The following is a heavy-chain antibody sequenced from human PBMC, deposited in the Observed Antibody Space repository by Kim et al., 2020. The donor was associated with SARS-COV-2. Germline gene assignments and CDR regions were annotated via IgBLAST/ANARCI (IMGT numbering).Heavy chain of an antibody. V-gene: IGHV1-46*01. D-gene: IGHD4-17*01. J-gene: IGHJ6*02. CDR2: INPSGGST. CDR3: ARSSPGNGDYVAYYYYGMDV. CDR1: GYTFTSYY. Sequence: ASVKVSCKASGYTFTSYYMHWVRQAPGQGLEWMGIINPSGGSTSYAQKFQGRVTMTRDTSTSTVYMELSSLRSEDTAVYYCARSSPGNGDYVAYYYYGMDVWGQGTTVTVSS.